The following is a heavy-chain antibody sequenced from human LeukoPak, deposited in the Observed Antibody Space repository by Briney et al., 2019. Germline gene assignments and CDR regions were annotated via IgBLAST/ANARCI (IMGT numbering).Heavy chain of an antibody. CDR3: GRFGYVAGIDL. Sequence: GGSLRLSCAASEFSFNSYWMTWVRQPPGRGLEWVANIDPAGTDTYHADPVKGRFTISRDNAKNLVYLQMNTLRAEDTAVYSCGRFGYVAGIDLWGQGTLVTVSS. CDR1: EFSFNSYW. J-gene: IGHJ4*02. D-gene: IGHD6-19*01. CDR2: IDPAGTDT. V-gene: IGHV3-7*01.